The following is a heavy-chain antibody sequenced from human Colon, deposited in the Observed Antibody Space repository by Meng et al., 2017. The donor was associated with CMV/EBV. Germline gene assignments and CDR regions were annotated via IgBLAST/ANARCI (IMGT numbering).Heavy chain of an antibody. J-gene: IGHJ5*02. Sequence: SQTLSLTCTLSGGSISSISYYWGWIRQPPGKGLEWIGSIYYSGSAYYNPSLKSPVTISVDTSKNQFSLKLSSVTTAATAVYYCARSQFFVVVIGRINWFDPWGQGTLVTVSS. CDR3: ARSQFFVVVIGRINWFDP. D-gene: IGHD3-3*01. V-gene: IGHV4-39*01. CDR1: GGSISSISYY. CDR2: IYYSGSA.